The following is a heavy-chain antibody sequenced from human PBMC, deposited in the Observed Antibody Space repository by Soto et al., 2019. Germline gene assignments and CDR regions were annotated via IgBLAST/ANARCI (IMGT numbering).Heavy chain of an antibody. V-gene: IGHV4-31*03. Sequence: SESLSLTCTASGGSIRSGGYFWSWVRQQPGKGLEWIGHIYYRGGTSYNPSLESRVAMSVDTSKNEFTLKVNSVTAADTAIYCCARFAQEENPKLESWYAFDFWGRGTLVTVSS. D-gene: IGHD6-13*01. CDR2: IYYRGGT. J-gene: IGHJ4*01. CDR1: GGSIRSGGYF. CDR3: ARFAQEENPKLESWYAFDF.